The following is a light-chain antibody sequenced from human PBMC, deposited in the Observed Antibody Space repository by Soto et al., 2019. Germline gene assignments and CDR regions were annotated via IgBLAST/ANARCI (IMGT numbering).Light chain of an antibody. CDR2: AAS. J-gene: IGKJ2*01. CDR3: QNYNSAPYT. V-gene: IGKV1-27*01. Sequence: DIQMTQSPSSLSASVGDRVTITCRASQGIRNYLAWYQQKPGKIPKLLIYAASTLQSGVPSRFSGSGSGTDFTLTIRSLQPEDVATYSCQNYNSAPYTFGQGTKLEIK. CDR1: QGIRNY.